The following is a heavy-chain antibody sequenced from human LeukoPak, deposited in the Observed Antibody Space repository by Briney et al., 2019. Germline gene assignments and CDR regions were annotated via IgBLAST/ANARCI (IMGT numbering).Heavy chain of an antibody. V-gene: IGHV3-21*01. D-gene: IGHD5-12*01. J-gene: IGHJ6*02. Sequence: GGSLRLSCAASGFTFSSSAMNWVRQAPGKGLEWVSSINNVASHIYYAHSVKGRFTISRDNAKNSLYLQMNSLSDEDTAVYYCARDPPYDQLYYYGMDVWGQGTTVTVSS. CDR1: GFTFSSSA. CDR2: INNVASHI. CDR3: ARDPPYDQLYYYGMDV.